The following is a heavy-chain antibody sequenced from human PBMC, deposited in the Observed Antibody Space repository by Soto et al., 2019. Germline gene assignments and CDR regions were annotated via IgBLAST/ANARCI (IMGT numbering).Heavy chain of an antibody. CDR2: IYYSGST. J-gene: IGHJ4*02. V-gene: IGHV4-39*01. Sequence: SETLSLTCTVSGGSISSSNYYWAWIRQSPGKGLEWIASIYYSGSTYYNPSLKSRVTISADTSKNQFSLRLTSVTVEDTAIYYCARGSDVLARGATFFDSWGQGSLVTVSS. CDR1: GGSISSSNYY. D-gene: IGHD3-10*01. CDR3: ARGSDVLARGATFFDS.